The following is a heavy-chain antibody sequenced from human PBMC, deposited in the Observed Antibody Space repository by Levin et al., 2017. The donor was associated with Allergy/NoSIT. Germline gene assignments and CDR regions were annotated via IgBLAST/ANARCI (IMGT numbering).Heavy chain of an antibody. Sequence: GESLKISCKGSGYSFTSYWIGWVRQMPGKGLEWMAMIYPGDSDTRNSPSLQGQVTISADKSIRTAYLQWSSLKASDTGMYDCVRQRYYGSGSYFSGMGYWGQGTLVTVSS. CDR2: IYPGDSDT. V-gene: IGHV5-51*01. D-gene: IGHD3-10*01. CDR3: VRQRYYGSGSYFSGMGY. J-gene: IGHJ4*02. CDR1: GYSFTSYW.